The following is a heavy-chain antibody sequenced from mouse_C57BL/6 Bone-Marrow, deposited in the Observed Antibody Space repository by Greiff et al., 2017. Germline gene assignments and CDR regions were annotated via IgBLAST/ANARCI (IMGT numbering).Heavy chain of an antibody. CDR2: IDPENGDT. V-gene: IGHV14-4*01. D-gene: IGHD1-1*01. CDR1: GFNIKDDY. CDR3: TTCVLPTDCDY. J-gene: IGHJ2*01. Sequence: SGAELVRPGASVKLSCTASGFNIKDDYMHWVKQRPEQGLEWIGWIDPENGDTEYASKFQGKATITSDTSSNTAYLQLSSLTSEDTAVYYCTTCVLPTDCDYWGQGTTLTVSS.